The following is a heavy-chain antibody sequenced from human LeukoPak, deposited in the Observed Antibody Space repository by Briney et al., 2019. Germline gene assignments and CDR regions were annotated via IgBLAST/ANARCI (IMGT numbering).Heavy chain of an antibody. CDR1: GFTFDDYT. Sequence: GSLRLSCAASGFTFDDYTMHWVRQAPGKGLEWVSLISWDGGSTYYADSVKGRFTISRDNSKNSLYLQMNSLRTEDTALYYCAKDKGCSSTSCYHYYYYGMDVWGQGTTVTVSS. J-gene: IGHJ6*02. D-gene: IGHD2-2*01. V-gene: IGHV3-43*01. CDR3: AKDKGCSSTSCYHYYYYGMDV. CDR2: ISWDGGST.